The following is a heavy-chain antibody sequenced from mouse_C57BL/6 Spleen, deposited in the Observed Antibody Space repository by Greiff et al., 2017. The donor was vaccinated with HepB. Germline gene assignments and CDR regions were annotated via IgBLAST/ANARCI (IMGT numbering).Heavy chain of an antibody. J-gene: IGHJ4*01. Sequence: EVQLVESGGGLVKPGGSLKLSCAASGFTFSSYAMSWVRQTPEKRLEWVATISDGGSYTYYPDNVKGRFTISRDNAKNNLYLQMSHLKSEDTAMYYCASERQLRLGDYWGQGTSVTVSS. D-gene: IGHD3-2*02. CDR2: ISDGGSYT. CDR3: ASERQLRLGDY. CDR1: GFTFSSYA. V-gene: IGHV5-4*01.